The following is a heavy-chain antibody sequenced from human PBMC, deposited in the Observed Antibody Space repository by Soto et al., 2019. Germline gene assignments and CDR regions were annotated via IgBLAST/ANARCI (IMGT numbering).Heavy chain of an antibody. V-gene: IGHV1-69*13. D-gene: IGHD5-12*01. CDR3: ARGGXDIVRTGYSRSKRAFDI. CDR2: IIPIFGTA. J-gene: IGHJ3*02. Sequence: SVKVSCKASGGTFSSYAISWVRQAPGQGLEWMGGIIPIFGTANYAQKFQGRVTITADESTSTAYMELSGLRSEDTAVYYCARGGXDIVRTGYSRSKRAFDIWGQGTMVTVSS. CDR1: GGTFSSYA.